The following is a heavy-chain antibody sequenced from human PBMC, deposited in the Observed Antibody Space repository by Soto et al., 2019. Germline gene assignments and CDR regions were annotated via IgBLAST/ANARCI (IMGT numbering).Heavy chain of an antibody. Sequence: WSLRLSCAASGFTFSSYAMSWVRQAPGKXLEWVSAISGSGGSTYYADSVKGRFTISRDNSKNTLYLQMNSLRAEDTAVYYCAKPPKSITMVRGVILDYYYYGMDVWGQGTTVTVS. V-gene: IGHV3-23*01. J-gene: IGHJ6*02. CDR2: ISGSGGST. CDR3: AKPPKSITMVRGVILDYYYYGMDV. D-gene: IGHD3-10*01. CDR1: GFTFSSYA.